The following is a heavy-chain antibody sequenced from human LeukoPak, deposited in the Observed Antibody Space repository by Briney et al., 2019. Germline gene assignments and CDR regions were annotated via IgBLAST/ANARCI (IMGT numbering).Heavy chain of an antibody. CDR3: ARGSSGWLFYFDY. D-gene: IGHD6-19*01. J-gene: IGHJ4*02. CDR2: IYHSGST. CDR1: GGSISSSNW. V-gene: IGHV4-4*02. Sequence: PSGTLSLTCAVSGGSISSSNWWSWVRRPPGKGREWIGEIYHSGSTNYNPSLKSRVTISVDKSKNQFSLKLSSVTAADTAVYYCARGSSGWLFYFDYWGQGTLVTVSS.